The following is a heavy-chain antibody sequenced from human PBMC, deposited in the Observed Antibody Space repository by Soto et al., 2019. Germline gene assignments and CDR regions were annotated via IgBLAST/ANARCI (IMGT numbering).Heavy chain of an antibody. CDR2: IYYSGST. J-gene: IGHJ6*02. Sequence: TLSLTCTVSGGSISSGGYYWSWIRQHPGKGLEWIGYIYYSGSTYYNPSLKSRVTISVDTSKNQFSLKLSSVTAADTAVYYCARDQAGDYGSGSHLYYYYGMDVGGQGTTVTVSS. CDR3: ARDQAGDYGSGSHLYYYYGMDV. V-gene: IGHV4-31*03. CDR1: GGSISSGGYY. D-gene: IGHD3-10*01.